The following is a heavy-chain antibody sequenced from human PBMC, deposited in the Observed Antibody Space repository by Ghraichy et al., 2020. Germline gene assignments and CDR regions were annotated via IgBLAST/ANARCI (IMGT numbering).Heavy chain of an antibody. V-gene: IGHV4-61*02. CDR1: GGSISSGSYY. Sequence: SETLSLTCTVSGGSISSGSYYWSWIRQPAGKGLEWIGRIYTSGSTNYNPSLKSRVTISVDTSKNQFSLKLSSVTAADTAVYYCARDGVNYYYYYMDVWGKGTTVTVSS. D-gene: IGHD3-16*02. CDR2: IYTSGST. J-gene: IGHJ6*03. CDR3: ARDGVNYYYYYMDV.